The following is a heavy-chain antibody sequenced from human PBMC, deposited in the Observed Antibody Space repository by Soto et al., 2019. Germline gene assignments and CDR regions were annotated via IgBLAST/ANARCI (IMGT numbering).Heavy chain of an antibody. CDR2: IKQDGSEK. V-gene: IGHV3-7*01. CDR1: GFTFSSYW. D-gene: IGHD6-6*01. J-gene: IGHJ5*02. Sequence: EVPLVESGGGLVQPGGSLRLSCAASGFTFSSYWMSWVRQAPGKGLEWVANIKQDGSEKYYVDSVKGRFTISRDNAKNSLYLQMNSLRAEDTAVYYCARSIAARLNWFDPWGQGTRVTVSS. CDR3: ARSIAARLNWFDP.